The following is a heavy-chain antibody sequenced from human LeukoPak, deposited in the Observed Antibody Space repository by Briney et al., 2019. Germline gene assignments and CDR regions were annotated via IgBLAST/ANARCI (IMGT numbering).Heavy chain of an antibody. CDR3: ANSTSGFLEWLFFVY. V-gene: IGHV3-23*01. Sequence: SGGSLRLSCAASGFTFSTYAMSWVRQDPGKWLEWVSFISGSGGRTYYADSVKGRFTISRDNSKNTLYLQIISMRAEDTAVYYLANSTSGFLEWLFFVYWGQGTLGTVSS. D-gene: IGHD3-3*01. CDR1: GFTFSTYA. J-gene: IGHJ4*02. CDR2: ISGSGGRT.